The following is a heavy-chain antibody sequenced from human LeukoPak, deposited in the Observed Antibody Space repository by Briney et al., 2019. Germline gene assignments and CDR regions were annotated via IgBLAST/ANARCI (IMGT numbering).Heavy chain of an antibody. Sequence: SETLSLTCAVYGGSFSGYYWSWIRQPPGKGLEWIGEINHSGSTNYNPSLKSRVTISVDTSKNQFSLKLSSVTAADTAVYYCARDREYLVGATTVDYWGQGTLVTVSS. D-gene: IGHD1-26*01. CDR1: GGSFSGYY. J-gene: IGHJ4*02. CDR2: INHSGST. V-gene: IGHV4-34*01. CDR3: ARDREYLVGATTVDY.